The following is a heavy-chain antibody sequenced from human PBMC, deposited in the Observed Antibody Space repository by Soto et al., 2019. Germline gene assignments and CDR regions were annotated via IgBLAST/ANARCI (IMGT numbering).Heavy chain of an antibody. J-gene: IGHJ5*02. CDR1: GYSFTSYW. V-gene: IGHV5-51*01. CDR3: ARSEMEQQLGDEVWFDP. D-gene: IGHD6-13*01. Sequence: GESLKISCKGSGYSFTSYWIGWVRQMPGKGLEWMGIIYPGDSDTRYSPSFQGQVTISADKSISTAYLQWSSLKASDTAMYYCARSEMEQQLGDEVWFDPWGQGTLVTVSS. CDR2: IYPGDSDT.